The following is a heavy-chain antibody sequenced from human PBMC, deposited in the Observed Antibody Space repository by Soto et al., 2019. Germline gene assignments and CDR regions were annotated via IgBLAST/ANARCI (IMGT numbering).Heavy chain of an antibody. V-gene: IGHV3-23*01. J-gene: IGHJ3*02. Sequence: GGSLRLSCAASGFTFSSYAMSGVRQAPGKGLEWVSAISGSGGSTYYADSVKGRFTISRDNSKNTLYLQMNSLRAEDTAVYYCAKFYDILTGYHDAFDIWGQGTMVTVSS. CDR1: GFTFSSYA. CDR3: AKFYDILTGYHDAFDI. CDR2: ISGSGGST. D-gene: IGHD3-9*01.